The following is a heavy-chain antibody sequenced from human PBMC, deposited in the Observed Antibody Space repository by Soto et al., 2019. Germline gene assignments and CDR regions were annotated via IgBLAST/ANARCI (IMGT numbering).Heavy chain of an antibody. D-gene: IGHD5-18*01. CDR3: AKIPVDTYMINWFDP. CDR2: VYYTGSA. V-gene: IGHV4-61*01. Sequence: SETLSLTCTVSGDSVSSGNYYWSWIRQPPGKGLEWIGYVYYTGSANYNPSLKSRVTISVDTSKNQFSLKLSSVTAADTAVYYCAKIPVDTYMINWFDPWGQGTLVPSPQ. J-gene: IGHJ5*02. CDR1: GDSVSSGNYY.